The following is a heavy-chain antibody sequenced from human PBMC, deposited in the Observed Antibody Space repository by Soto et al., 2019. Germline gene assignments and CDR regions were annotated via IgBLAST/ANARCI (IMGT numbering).Heavy chain of an antibody. CDR2: IIPIFGNA. CDR1: GGTFSRYA. Sequence: SVKVSCKASGGTFSRYAISWVRQGPGQGLEWMGGIIPIFGNANNAEKSQGRVTITADKSTSTAYMELSSLRSEETAVYFCESRYYGSGSYYYYYYGMDVWGQGTTVTVSS. J-gene: IGHJ6*02. CDR3: ESRYYGSGSYYYYYYGMDV. V-gene: IGHV1-69*06. D-gene: IGHD3-10*01.